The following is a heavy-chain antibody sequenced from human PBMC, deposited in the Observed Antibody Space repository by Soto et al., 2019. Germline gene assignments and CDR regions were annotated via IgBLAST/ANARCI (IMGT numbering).Heavy chain of an antibody. CDR2: ISTTNT. Sequence: NPGGSLRLSCAASGFDLSDYSMNWVRQAPGKGLEWVSSISTTNTYYADSLKGRFTISRDNAKNSLYLQMNGLRAEDTAVYYCARAGGQVGLRFLEWLLHFDYWGQGALVTVSS. CDR1: GFDLSDYS. D-gene: IGHD3-3*01. V-gene: IGHV3-21*01. J-gene: IGHJ4*02. CDR3: ARAGGQVGLRFLEWLLHFDY.